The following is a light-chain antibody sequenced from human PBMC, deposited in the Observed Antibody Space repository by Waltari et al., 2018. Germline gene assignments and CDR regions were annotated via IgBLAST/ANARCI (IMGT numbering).Light chain of an antibody. CDR3: QQSYNTPPT. V-gene: IGKV1-39*01. CDR2: SAS. Sequence: DIQMTQSPSSLSASVTDRVTITCRASQYINTYLNWYQQKAGKAPQLLIYSASSLHSGVPSRFSGSGSGTEFTLTISSLEPEDFATYFCQQSYNTPPTFGQGTKVDI. CDR1: QYINTY. J-gene: IGKJ1*01.